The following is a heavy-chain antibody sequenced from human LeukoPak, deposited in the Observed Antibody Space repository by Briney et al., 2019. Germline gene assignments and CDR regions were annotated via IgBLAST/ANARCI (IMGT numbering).Heavy chain of an antibody. Sequence: GRSLRLSCTPSGFTFSNYGMHWVRQAPGKELEWVAVIWYDGVNKYYGDSVRGRFTVSRDNSKNTLYLQINSLRAEDTAVYYCARGPAAVHPWGQGILVTVSS. J-gene: IGHJ5*02. D-gene: IGHD6-13*01. V-gene: IGHV3-33*01. CDR2: IWYDGVNK. CDR1: GFTFSNYG. CDR3: ARGPAAVHP.